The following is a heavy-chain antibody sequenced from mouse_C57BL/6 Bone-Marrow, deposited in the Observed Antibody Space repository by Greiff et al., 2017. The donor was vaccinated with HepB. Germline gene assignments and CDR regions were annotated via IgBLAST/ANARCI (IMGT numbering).Heavy chain of an antibody. CDR3: VYGYGAWFAY. J-gene: IGHJ3*01. V-gene: IGHV1-19*01. D-gene: IGHD2-2*01. CDR1: GYTFTDYY. Sequence: EVKLEESGPVLVKPGASVKMSCKASGYTFTDYYMNWVKQSHGKSLEWIGVINPYNGGTSYNQKFKGKATLTVDKSSSTAYMELNSLTAEDSAVYYCVYGYGAWFAYWGQGTLVTVSA. CDR2: INPYNGGT.